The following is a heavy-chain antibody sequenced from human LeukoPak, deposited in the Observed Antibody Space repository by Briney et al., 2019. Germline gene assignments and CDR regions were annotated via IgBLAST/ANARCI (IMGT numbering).Heavy chain of an antibody. CDR2: IYHSGST. J-gene: IGHJ4*02. V-gene: IGHV4-39*07. D-gene: IGHD3-22*01. Sequence: SETLSLTCTVGGSISRSRYYWGWIRQPPGKGLEWIGSIYHSGSTYYNPSLKSRVTISVDRSKNQFSLKLSSVTAADTAVYYCAGSSGYYSEAFDYWGQGTLVTVSS. CDR1: GGSISRSRYY. CDR3: AGSSGYYSEAFDY.